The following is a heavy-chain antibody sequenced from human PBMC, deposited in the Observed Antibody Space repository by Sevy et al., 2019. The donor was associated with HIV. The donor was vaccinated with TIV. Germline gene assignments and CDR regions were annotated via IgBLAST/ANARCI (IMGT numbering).Heavy chain of an antibody. CDR3: ARHVDMTTLIGGLYYFDS. CDR2: IYPRDSDT. D-gene: IGHD4-4*01. Sequence: GESLKISCKASGYKFTTYWIGWARQMPGKGLEWMGMIYPRDSDTRYSPSFQGQVTISADTSINTASLQWSSLKASDTAMYFCARHVDMTTLIGGLYYFDSWGQGTLVTVSS. J-gene: IGHJ4*02. CDR1: GYKFTTYW. V-gene: IGHV5-51*01.